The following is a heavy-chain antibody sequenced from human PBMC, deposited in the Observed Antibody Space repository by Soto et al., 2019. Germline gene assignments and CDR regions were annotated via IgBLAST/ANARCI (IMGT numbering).Heavy chain of an antibody. CDR3: ARFIVDHAFDI. D-gene: IGHD3-22*01. CDR2: IYSGGST. CDR1: GFTVSSNY. J-gene: IGHJ3*02. Sequence: GGSLRLSCAASGFTVSSNYMSWVRQAPGKGLEWVSVIYSGGSTYYADSVKGRFTISRDNSKNTLYLQMNSLRAEDTAVYYCARFIVDHAFDIWGQGTMVTVSS. V-gene: IGHV3-53*01.